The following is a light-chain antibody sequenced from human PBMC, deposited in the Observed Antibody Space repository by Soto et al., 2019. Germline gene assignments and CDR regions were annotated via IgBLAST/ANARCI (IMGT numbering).Light chain of an antibody. J-gene: IGKJ4*01. CDR3: QQYNNWPPVT. Sequence: EIVMTQSPATLSVSPGERATLSCRASQSVSSTLAWYQQKPGQAPRLLIYGASTRATGIPARFSGSGSGTEFTLTISSLQSEDFAVYYCQQYNNWPPVTFGEGTKVEIK. CDR2: GAS. V-gene: IGKV3-15*01. CDR1: QSVSST.